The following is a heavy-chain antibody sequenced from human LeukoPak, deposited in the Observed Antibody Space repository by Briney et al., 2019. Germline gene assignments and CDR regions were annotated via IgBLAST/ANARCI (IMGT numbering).Heavy chain of an antibody. J-gene: IGHJ3*02. D-gene: IGHD2-15*01. CDR3: ARDGAVAATTLGAFDI. Sequence: SETLSLTCAVSGGSTSSGGYSWSWIRQPPGKGLEWIGYIYHSGSAYRNPSLKSRVTISVDRSKNQFSLKLSTVTAADTAVYYCARDGAVAATTLGAFDIWGQGTMVTVSS. CDR1: GGSTSSGGYS. V-gene: IGHV4-30-2*01. CDR2: IYHSGSA.